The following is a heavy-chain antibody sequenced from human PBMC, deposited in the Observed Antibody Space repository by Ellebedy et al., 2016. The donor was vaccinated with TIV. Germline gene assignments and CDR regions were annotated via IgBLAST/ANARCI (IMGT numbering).Heavy chain of an antibody. D-gene: IGHD4-17*01. CDR3: ARRASYGDYAVQVNPWFDP. V-gene: IGHV3-7*01. Sequence: PGGSLRLSCAASGFNFRSYWMTWARQAPGKGLKWVAKIRQEGDEIYYVESVKGRFTISRDNAKNSLFLQMNSLRVEDTAVYYCARRASYGDYAVQVNPWFDPWGQGTLVTVSS. J-gene: IGHJ5*02. CDR1: GFNFRSYW. CDR2: IRQEGDEI.